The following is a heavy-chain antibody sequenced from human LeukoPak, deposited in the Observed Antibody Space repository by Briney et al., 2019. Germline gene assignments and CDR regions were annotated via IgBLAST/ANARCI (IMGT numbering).Heavy chain of an antibody. CDR1: GGSISSYY. V-gene: IGHV4-4*07. Sequence: SETLSLTCTVSGGSISSYYWSWIRQPAGKGLEWIGRIYTSGSTNYNPSLKSRVTMSVDTSKNQFSLKLSSVTAADTAVYYCARDNYYDSSGYGAVRAFDIWGQGTMVTVSS. CDR2: IYTSGST. CDR3: ARDNYYDSSGYGAVRAFDI. D-gene: IGHD3-22*01. J-gene: IGHJ3*02.